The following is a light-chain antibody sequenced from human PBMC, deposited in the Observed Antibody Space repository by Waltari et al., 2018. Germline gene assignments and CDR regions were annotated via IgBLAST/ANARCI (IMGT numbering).Light chain of an antibody. V-gene: IGKV3-15*01. CDR1: QSVGNS. CDR3: QQYTNWPFT. Sequence: EIVLTQSPATLSLSPGERATLSCRASQSVGNSLAWFQQKPGQAPSLLIYGASTRATGIPDRVSGSGSGTDFTLTINRLKPEDCELYSCQQYTNWPFTFGPGTKLDLK. J-gene: IGKJ3*01. CDR2: GAS.